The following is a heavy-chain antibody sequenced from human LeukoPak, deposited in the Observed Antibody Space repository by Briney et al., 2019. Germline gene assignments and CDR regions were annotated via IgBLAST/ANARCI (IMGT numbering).Heavy chain of an antibody. CDR2: IYYSGST. V-gene: IGHV4-34*01. CDR3: ARGFLGYSYRFRTYYFDY. D-gene: IGHD5-18*01. Sequence: PSETLSLTCTVYGTSFSSYYWIWIRQPPGKGLEWIGSIYYSGSTNYNPSLKSRVTISVGTSKNQFSLKLSSVTAADTAVYYCARGFLGYSYRFRTYYFDYGGQGTLVTVSS. J-gene: IGHJ4*02. CDR1: GTSFSSYY.